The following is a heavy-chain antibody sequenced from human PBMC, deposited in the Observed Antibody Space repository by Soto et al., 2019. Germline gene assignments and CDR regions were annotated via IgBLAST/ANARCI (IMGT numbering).Heavy chain of an antibody. D-gene: IGHD6-6*01. V-gene: IGHV3-23*01. CDR1: GFTFSSYA. Sequence: GGSLRLSCAASGFTFSSYAMSWVRQAPGKGLEWVSAISGSGGSTYYADSVKGRFTISRDNSKNTLYLQMNSLRAEDTAVYYCARDRDSSNFFDCWGRGTLVTVSS. CDR2: ISGSGGST. J-gene: IGHJ4*02. CDR3: ARDRDSSNFFDC.